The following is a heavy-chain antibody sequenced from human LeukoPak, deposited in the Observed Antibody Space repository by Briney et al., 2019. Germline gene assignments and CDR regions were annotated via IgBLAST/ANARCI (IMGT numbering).Heavy chain of an antibody. CDR1: GGSITGYY. V-gene: IGHV4-59*01. D-gene: IGHD3-9*01. Sequence: SETLSLTCSVSGGSITGYYWSWIRQPPGKGLEWIGYISYSGSTNYNPSLKSRVTISVDTSKNQFSLKLSSVTAADTAVYYCASQGAGNYDILTGYSYSFDYWGQGTLVTVSS. CDR2: ISYSGST. J-gene: IGHJ4*02. CDR3: ASQGAGNYDILTGYSYSFDY.